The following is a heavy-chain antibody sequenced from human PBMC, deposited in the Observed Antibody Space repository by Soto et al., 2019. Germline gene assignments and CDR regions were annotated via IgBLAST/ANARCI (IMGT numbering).Heavy chain of an antibody. Sequence: GGSLRLSCAASGFTVSSNYMSWVRQAPGKGLEWVSVIYSGGSTYYADSVKGRFTISRDNSKNTLYLQMNSLRAEDTAVYYCARESSGVRNHDAFDIWGQGTMVTVSS. D-gene: IGHD6-19*01. CDR2: IYSGGST. J-gene: IGHJ3*02. V-gene: IGHV3-66*01. CDR1: GFTVSSNY. CDR3: ARESSGVRNHDAFDI.